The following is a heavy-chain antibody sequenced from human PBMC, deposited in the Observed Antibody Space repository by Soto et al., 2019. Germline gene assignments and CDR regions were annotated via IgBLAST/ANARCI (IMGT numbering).Heavy chain of an antibody. CDR1: GGSIYNNY. Sequence: SETLSLTCTVSGGSIYNNYWSWIRQPPGRGLEWIGYIFSNGRTNYNPSLESRVTISVDTSKNQLSLKLRSVTAADTAVYYCAARHFWSGPWTHTRIDYWGQGTLVTVSS. D-gene: IGHD3-3*02. J-gene: IGHJ4*02. V-gene: IGHV4-59*01. CDR3: AARHFWSGPWTHTRIDY. CDR2: IFSNGRT.